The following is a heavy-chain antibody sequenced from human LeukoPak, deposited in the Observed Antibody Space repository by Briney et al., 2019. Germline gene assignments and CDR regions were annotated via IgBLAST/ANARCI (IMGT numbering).Heavy chain of an antibody. D-gene: IGHD3-16*01. Sequence: GGSLRLSCAASGITFSSYGMSWVRQAPGKGLEWVSSISSTGGTTYYADSVKGRFTISRDNSKNTLYLQMNSLRAEDTAVYYCAKGFGAFDIWGQGTMVTVSS. CDR3: AKGFGAFDI. J-gene: IGHJ3*02. V-gene: IGHV3-23*01. CDR1: GITFSSYG. CDR2: ISSTGGTT.